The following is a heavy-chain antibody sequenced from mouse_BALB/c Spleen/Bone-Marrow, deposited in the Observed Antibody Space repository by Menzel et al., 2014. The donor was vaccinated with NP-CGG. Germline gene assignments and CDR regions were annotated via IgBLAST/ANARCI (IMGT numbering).Heavy chain of an antibody. J-gene: IGHJ4*01. CDR2: INSDGGIT. Sequence: EVKLMESGGGLVQLGESLKLSCESNEYEFPSHDMSWVRKTPEKRLELVAAINSDGGITNYPDTMERRFTISRDNTKKTLYLQMSSLRSEDTALYYCARHGFYYAMDYWGQGTSVTVSS. CDR3: ARHGFYYAMDY. V-gene: IGHV5-2*01. CDR1: EYEFPSHD.